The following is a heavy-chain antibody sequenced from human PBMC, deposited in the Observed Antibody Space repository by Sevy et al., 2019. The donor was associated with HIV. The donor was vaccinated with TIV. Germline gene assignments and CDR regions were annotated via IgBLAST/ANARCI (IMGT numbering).Heavy chain of an antibody. Sequence: VGSLRLSCAASGFTFSTYMMNWVRQAPGKGLEWVSSISGSSNYIYYADSVKGRFTISRDNAKNSLFLQMNSLRVEDTAVYYCARPYGSGSWEAFDLWGQGTMVTVSS. CDR1: GFTFSTYM. J-gene: IGHJ3*01. D-gene: IGHD3-10*01. V-gene: IGHV3-21*01. CDR3: ARPYGSGSWEAFDL. CDR2: ISGSSNYI.